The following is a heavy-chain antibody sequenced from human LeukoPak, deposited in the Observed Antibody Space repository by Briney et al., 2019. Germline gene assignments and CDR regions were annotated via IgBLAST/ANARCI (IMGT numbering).Heavy chain of an antibody. V-gene: IGHV1-58*02. J-gene: IGHJ6*02. D-gene: IGHD3-10*01. CDR3: AARRLLWFGELRGMDV. CDR1: GFXFTSSA. CDR2: IVVGSGNT. Sequence: SVKVSXKASGFXFTSSAMQWVRQARGQRLEWIGWIVVGSGNTNYAQKFQERVTITRDMSTSTAYMELGSLRSEDTAVYYCAARRLLWFGELRGMDVWGQGTTVTVSS.